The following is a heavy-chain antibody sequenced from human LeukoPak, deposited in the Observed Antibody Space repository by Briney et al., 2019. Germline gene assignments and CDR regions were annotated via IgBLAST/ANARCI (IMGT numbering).Heavy chain of an antibody. V-gene: IGHV3-49*04. CDR2: ITSKAFGGTA. D-gene: IGHD6-13*01. J-gene: IGHJ3*02. CDR3: TRDREAAAGINALDI. CDR1: GGTFGDYA. Sequence: GGSLRLSCRPSGGTFGDYAMSWVRQAPGKGLEWVGFITSKAFGGTAEYAASVKGRFTISRDDSKSLAYLQMNSLNTEDTAVYYCTRDREAAAGINALDIWGQGTMVTLSS.